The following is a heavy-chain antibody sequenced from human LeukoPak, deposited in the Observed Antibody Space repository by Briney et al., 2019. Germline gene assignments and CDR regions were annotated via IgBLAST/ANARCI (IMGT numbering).Heavy chain of an antibody. J-gene: IGHJ4*02. CDR1: GFTFSSYG. V-gene: IGHV3-30*03. CDR3: ARPLWPGSGTFLIDQ. Sequence: SLRLSCGASGFTFSSYGMHWVRQAPGKGLQWVTVISYDGRNKYYIDSVKGRFTISRDNSKSTLYLQMDSLRADDTAVYYCARPLWPGSGTFLIDQWGQGALVTVTS. D-gene: IGHD3-10*01. CDR2: ISYDGRNK.